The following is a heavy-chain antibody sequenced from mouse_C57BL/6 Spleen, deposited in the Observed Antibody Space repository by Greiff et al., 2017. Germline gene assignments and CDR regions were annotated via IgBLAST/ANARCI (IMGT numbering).Heavy chain of an antibody. V-gene: IGHV1-55*01. CDR1: GYTFTSYW. Sequence: QVQLQQPGAELVKPGASVKMSCKASGYTFTSYWITWVKQRPGQGLEWIGDIYPGSGSTNYNEKFKSKATLTVETSSSTAYMQLSSLTSEDSAVYYCARETVFAYWGQGTLVTVSA. D-gene: IGHD4-1*01. J-gene: IGHJ3*01. CDR3: ARETVFAY. CDR2: IYPGSGST.